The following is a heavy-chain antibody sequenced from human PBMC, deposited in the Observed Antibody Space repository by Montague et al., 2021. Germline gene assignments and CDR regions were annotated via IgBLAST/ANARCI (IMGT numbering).Heavy chain of an antibody. CDR2: IYPDDSET. CDR1: GYNFTNYW. CDR3: ARNAETFLGGKYSFDI. J-gene: IGHJ3*02. V-gene: IGHV5-51*01. Sequence: QSGAEVKKPGESLKISCEASGYNFTNYWIGWVRQMPGKGLEWMGIIYPDDSETRYSPSFQGQVTMSADKSISTSYLHLTSLKASDTAKYFCARNAETFLGGKYSFDIWGQVTMVTVSS. D-gene: IGHD3-3*02.